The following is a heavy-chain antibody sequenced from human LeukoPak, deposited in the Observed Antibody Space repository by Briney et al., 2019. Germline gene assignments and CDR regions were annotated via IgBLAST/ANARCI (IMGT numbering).Heavy chain of an antibody. J-gene: IGHJ4*02. CDR3: AKGRGITMVRGYDY. D-gene: IGHD3-10*01. Sequence: PGGSLRLSCAASGFTFSSYGMHWVRQAPGKGLEWAAVISYDGSNKYYADSVKGRFTISRDNSKNTLYLQMNSLRAEDTAVYYCAKGRGITMVRGYDYWGQGTLVTVSS. CDR1: GFTFSSYG. V-gene: IGHV3-30*18. CDR2: ISYDGSNK.